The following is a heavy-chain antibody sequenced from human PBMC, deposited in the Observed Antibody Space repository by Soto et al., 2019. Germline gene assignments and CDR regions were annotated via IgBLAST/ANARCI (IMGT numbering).Heavy chain of an antibody. CDR1: GFTFSSYW. Sequence: GGSLRLSCAASGFTFSSYWMSWVRQAPGKGLEWVANIKQDGSEKYYVDSVKGRFTISRDNARNSLYLQMNSLRAEDTAVYYCARDRTEFIAVADSMDYWGQGTLVTVSS. CDR2: IKQDGSEK. D-gene: IGHD6-19*01. V-gene: IGHV3-7*01. CDR3: ARDRTEFIAVADSMDY. J-gene: IGHJ4*02.